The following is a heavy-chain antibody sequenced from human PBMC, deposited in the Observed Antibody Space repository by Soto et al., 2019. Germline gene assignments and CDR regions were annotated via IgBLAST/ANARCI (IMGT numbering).Heavy chain of an antibody. J-gene: IGHJ3*02. Sequence: QVQLVQSGAEVKKPGSSVKVSCKASGGTFSSYAISWVRQAPGQGLDWMGGIISIFGTANYAQKFQVRVTITADESTSTAYMELSSLRSEDTAVYYCSRPRSQGAARSLTAFDIWGQGTMVTVSS. CDR1: GGTFSSYA. CDR3: SRPRSQGAARSLTAFDI. V-gene: IGHV1-69*01. CDR2: IISIFGTA. D-gene: IGHD6-6*01.